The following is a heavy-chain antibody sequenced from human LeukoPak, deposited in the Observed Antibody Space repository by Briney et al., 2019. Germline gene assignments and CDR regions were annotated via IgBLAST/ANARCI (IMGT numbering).Heavy chain of an antibody. CDR2: MNPNSGNT. Sequence: ASVKVSCKASGYTFTSYDINSVRQATGQGLEWMGWMNPNSGNTGYAQKFQGRVTMTRNTSISTAYMELSSLRSEDTAVYYCARVPAKLRSVTNWRSLLVDYYYYGMDVWGQGTTVTVSS. J-gene: IGHJ6*02. CDR1: GYTFTSYD. CDR3: ARVPAKLRSVTNWRSLLVDYYYYGMDV. D-gene: IGHD1-20*01. V-gene: IGHV1-8*01.